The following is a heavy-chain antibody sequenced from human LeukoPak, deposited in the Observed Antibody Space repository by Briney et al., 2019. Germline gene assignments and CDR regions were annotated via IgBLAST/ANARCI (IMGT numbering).Heavy chain of an antibody. CDR1: GFTFSDYY. CDR2: IKPDGSEK. CDR3: ARGSSGIAVRGLAWAWFDP. J-gene: IGHJ5*02. Sequence: GGSLRLSCAASGFTFSDYYMSWIRQAPGKGLEWVANIKPDGSEKYYVDSVKGRFTISRDNAKNSLYLYMNSLRAEDTAVYYCARGSSGIAVRGLAWAWFDPWGQGTLVTVSS. V-gene: IGHV3-7*05. D-gene: IGHD3-10*01.